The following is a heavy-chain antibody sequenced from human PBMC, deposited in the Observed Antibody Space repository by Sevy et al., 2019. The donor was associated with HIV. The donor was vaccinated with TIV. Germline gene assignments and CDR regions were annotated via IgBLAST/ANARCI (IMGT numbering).Heavy chain of an antibody. CDR2: IYYSGST. V-gene: IGHV4-39*01. D-gene: IGHD7-27*01. CDR1: GGSISSSSYD. J-gene: IGHJ6*02. Sequence: SETLSLTCTVSGGSISSSSYDWGWIRQPPGKGLEWIGSIYYSGSTYYNPSLKSRVTISVDTSKNQFSLKLSSVTAADTAVYYCAATLNWGSNPDGMDVWGQGTTVTVSS. CDR3: AATLNWGSNPDGMDV.